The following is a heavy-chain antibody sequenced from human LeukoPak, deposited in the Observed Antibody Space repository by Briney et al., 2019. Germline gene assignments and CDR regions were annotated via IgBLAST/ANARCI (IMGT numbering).Heavy chain of an antibody. J-gene: IGHJ4*02. D-gene: IGHD3-3*01. Sequence: PSETLSLTCAVYGGSFSGYYWSWIRQPPGKGLEWIGEINHSGSTNYNPSLKSRVTISVDTSKNQFSLKLSSVTAADTAVYYCARDGGLTIFGVVTYFDYWGQGTLVTVSS. CDR3: ARDGGLTIFGVVTYFDY. CDR1: GGSFSGYY. CDR2: INHSGST. V-gene: IGHV4-34*01.